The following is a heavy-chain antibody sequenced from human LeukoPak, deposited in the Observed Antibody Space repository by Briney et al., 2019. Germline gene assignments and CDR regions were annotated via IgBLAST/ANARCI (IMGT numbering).Heavy chain of an antibody. CDR1: GYSISSGYY. CDR3: ARRGGGYSSNWFDP. J-gene: IGHJ5*02. V-gene: IGHV4-38-2*02. D-gene: IGHD5-18*01. Sequence: SETLSLTCTVSGYSISSGYYWGRIRQPPGKGLEWIGSIYHSGSTYYNPSLKSRVTISVDTSKNQFSLKLSSVTAADTAVYYCARRGGGYSSNWFDPWGQGTLVTVSS. CDR2: IYHSGST.